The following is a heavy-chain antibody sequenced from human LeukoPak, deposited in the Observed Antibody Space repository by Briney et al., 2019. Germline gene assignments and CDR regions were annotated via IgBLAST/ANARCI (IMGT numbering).Heavy chain of an antibody. Sequence: GGSVRLSCAASGFTFTSYGMHWVRQAPGKGLEWVAVISYDGSDKSYAASVKGPFTISRDNSKNTVYLQMNSLRAEDTAVYYCAKDLVGSSWSHGFDYWGQGTVVTVST. V-gene: IGHV3-30*18. D-gene: IGHD6-13*01. CDR2: ISYDGSDK. CDR1: GFTFTSYG. J-gene: IGHJ4*02. CDR3: AKDLVGSSWSHGFDY.